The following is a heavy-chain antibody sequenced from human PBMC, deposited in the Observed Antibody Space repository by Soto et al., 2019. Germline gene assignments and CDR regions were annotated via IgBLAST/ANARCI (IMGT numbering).Heavy chain of an antibody. CDR3: ARGVAVAGAFDY. Sequence: QVQLVESGGGVVQPGRSLRLSCAASGFTFSSYGMHWVRQAPGKGLEWVAVIWYDGSNKYYADSVKGRFTISRDNSKNTLYLQMNSLRAEDTAVYYCARGVAVAGAFDYWGQGTLVNVSS. CDR1: GFTFSSYG. J-gene: IGHJ4*02. D-gene: IGHD6-19*01. V-gene: IGHV3-33*01. CDR2: IWYDGSNK.